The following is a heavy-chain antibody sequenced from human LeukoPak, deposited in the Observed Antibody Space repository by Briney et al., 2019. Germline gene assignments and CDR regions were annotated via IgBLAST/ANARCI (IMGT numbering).Heavy chain of an antibody. J-gene: IGHJ4*02. D-gene: IGHD6-13*01. CDR1: GGSFSVYY. V-gene: IGHV4-34*01. CDR3: ARGGKQQLDY. Sequence: SETLSLTCAVHGGSFSVYYWSWIRQLPGKGLEWIGEINHSGSTDYNPSLKSRVTISVDTSKNQSSLKLSSVTAADTAVYYCARGGKQQLDYWGQGTLVTVSS. CDR2: INHSGST.